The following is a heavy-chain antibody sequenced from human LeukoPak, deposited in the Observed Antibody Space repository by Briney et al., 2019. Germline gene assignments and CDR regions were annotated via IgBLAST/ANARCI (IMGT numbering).Heavy chain of an antibody. CDR3: AAGVRGVINHYGMDV. CDR2: ISGDGGST. J-gene: IGHJ6*02. Sequence: GGSLRLSCAASGFTFDDYAMHWVRQAPGKGLEWVSLISGDGGSTYYADSVKGRFTISRENSKNSLYLQMNSLRTEDTALYYCAAGVRGVINHYGMDVWGQGTTVTVSS. V-gene: IGHV3-43*02. CDR1: GFTFDDYA. D-gene: IGHD3-10*01.